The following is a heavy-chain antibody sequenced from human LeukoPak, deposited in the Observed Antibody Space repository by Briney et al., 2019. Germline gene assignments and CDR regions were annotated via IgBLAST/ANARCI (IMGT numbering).Heavy chain of an antibody. V-gene: IGHV3-21*01. CDR3: ARAYGDSYYFDY. CDR2: ISSSSSYI. D-gene: IGHD4-17*01. CDR1: GFTFSSYS. Sequence: GGSLRLSCAACGFTFSSYSMNWVRQAPGKGLEWVSPISSSSSYIYYADSLKGRFTISRDNAKNSLYLQMNSLRAEDTAVYYCARAYGDSYYFDYWGRGTLVTVSS. J-gene: IGHJ4*02.